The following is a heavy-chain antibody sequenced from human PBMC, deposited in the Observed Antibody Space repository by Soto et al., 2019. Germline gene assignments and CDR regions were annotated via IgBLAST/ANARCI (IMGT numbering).Heavy chain of an antibody. V-gene: IGHV5-51*01. CDR2: IYPGDSDT. CDR1: GYNFTNYW. J-gene: IGHJ6*02. CDR3: ARRTTAASYYGLDV. Sequence: GESLKISCKGSGYNFTNYWIGWVRQMPGKGLEWMGIIYPGDSDTRYSPSFQDQVAISADKSISTAYLQWSSLRASDTAIYYCARRTTAASYYGLDVWGQGTTVTVSS. D-gene: IGHD2-21*02.